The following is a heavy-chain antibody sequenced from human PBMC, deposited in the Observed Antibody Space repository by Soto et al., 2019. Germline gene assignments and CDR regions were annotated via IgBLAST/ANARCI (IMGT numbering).Heavy chain of an antibody. CDR2: ISGSGSQK. Sequence: VGSLRLSSPASAFIVDNFRMSWFRQAAGKGNERISSISGSGSQKHSADSVKSRFTISTEKSKSTAFLEMNTLNADYTSVYHCVKNQGVDSVQLATADWFDPWGQRSVVTVSS. D-gene: IGHD2-21*01. CDR1: AFIVDNFR. J-gene: IGHJ5*02. V-gene: IGHV3-23*01. CDR3: VKNQGVDSVQLATADWFDP.